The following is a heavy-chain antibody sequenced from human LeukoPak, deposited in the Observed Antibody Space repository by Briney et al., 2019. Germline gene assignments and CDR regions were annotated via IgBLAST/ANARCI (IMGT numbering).Heavy chain of an antibody. CDR1: GGSISSGFYY. D-gene: IGHD2-2*02. CDR3: ARGQYQLVYGSYHYYMDV. Sequence: SQTLSLTCSVSGGSISSGFYYWNWIRQPAGKGLEWIGRIYSSGSTNYNPSLNSRVIISVDTSKTQFSLKLSSVTAADTAVYYCARGQYQLVYGSYHYYMDVWGKGTTVTVSS. V-gene: IGHV4-61*02. CDR2: IYSSGST. J-gene: IGHJ6*03.